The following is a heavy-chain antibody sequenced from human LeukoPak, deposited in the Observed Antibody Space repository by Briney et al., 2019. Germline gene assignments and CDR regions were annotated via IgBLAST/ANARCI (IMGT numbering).Heavy chain of an antibody. Sequence: PGGSLRLSCAASGFTFSSYEMNWVRQAPGKGLEWVSYISSSGSTIYYADSVKGRFTISRDNAKNSLYLQMNSLRAEDTAVYYCASSANSWYRAWDYWGQGTLVTVSS. CDR2: ISSSGSTI. D-gene: IGHD6-13*01. CDR1: GFTFSSYE. J-gene: IGHJ4*02. V-gene: IGHV3-48*03. CDR3: ASSANSWYRAWDY.